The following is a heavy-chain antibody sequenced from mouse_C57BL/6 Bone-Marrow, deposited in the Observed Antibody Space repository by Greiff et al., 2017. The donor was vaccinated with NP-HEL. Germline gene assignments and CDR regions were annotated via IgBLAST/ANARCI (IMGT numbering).Heavy chain of an antibody. Sequence: QVQLQQPGAELVKPGASVKLSCKASGYNFTSYWMQWVKQRPGQGLEWIGEIDPSDSYTNYNQKFKGKATLTVDTSSSTAYMQLSSLTSEDSAVYYCARQPYSNDLYYYAMDYWGQGTSVTVSS. CDR2: IDPSDSYT. J-gene: IGHJ4*01. CDR3: ARQPYSNDLYYYAMDY. CDR1: GYNFTSYW. V-gene: IGHV1-50*01. D-gene: IGHD2-12*01.